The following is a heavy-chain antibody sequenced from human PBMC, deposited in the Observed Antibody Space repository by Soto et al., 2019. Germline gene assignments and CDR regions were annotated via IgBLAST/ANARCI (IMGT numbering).Heavy chain of an antibody. CDR3: AKTETFNGYYNAFDY. V-gene: IGHV3-23*01. CDR1: GFSFAGYA. Sequence: GSLRLSCAASGFSFAGYALTWVRLAPGKGLEWAASISGGGGSTYYADSVKGRFSISRDNSNRMVYLQMGSLTAGDTAVYYCAKTETFNGYYNAFDYWGQGTRVTVSS. CDR2: ISGGGGST. D-gene: IGHD3-9*01. J-gene: IGHJ4*02.